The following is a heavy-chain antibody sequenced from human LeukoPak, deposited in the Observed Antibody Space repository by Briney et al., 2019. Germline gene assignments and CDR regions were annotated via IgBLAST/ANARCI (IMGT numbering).Heavy chain of an antibody. CDR1: GLTFSTYW. CDR2: ISGSGGST. V-gene: IGHV3-23*01. D-gene: IGHD3-10*01. CDR3: AKRELWFGELSD. Sequence: GGSLRLSCAASGLTFSTYWMTWVRQAPGKGLEWVSAISGSGGSTYYADSVKGRFTISRDNSKNTLYLQMNSLRAEDTAVYYCAKRELWFGELSDWGQGTLVTVSS. J-gene: IGHJ4*02.